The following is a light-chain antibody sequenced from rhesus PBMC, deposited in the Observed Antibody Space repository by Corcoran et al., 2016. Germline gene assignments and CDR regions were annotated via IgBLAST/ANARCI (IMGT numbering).Light chain of an antibody. CDR3: QQSSSFPVT. Sequence: EIVLTQSPAFQSVTLKEKVTITCQASQSIGSRLHWYQQRPDQSPTPLIRFASHSISGIPSRFSGGGSGTDVTLTINSLEAEDAATCYCQQSSSFPVTFGTGTKLDIK. CDR2: FAS. J-gene: IGKJ3*01. V-gene: IGKV6-55*01. CDR1: QSIGSR.